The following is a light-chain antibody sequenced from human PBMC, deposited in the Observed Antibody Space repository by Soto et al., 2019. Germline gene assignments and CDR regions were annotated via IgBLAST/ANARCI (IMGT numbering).Light chain of an antibody. Sequence: DIQLTQSPSFLSASVGDRVTITCRASQGISSYLAWYQQKPGKAPKLLIYAASTLQSGVPSRFSGSGSGTEFTLTISSLQPEDCATYYCQQLNSYPITFGHGARLEIK. V-gene: IGKV1-9*01. CDR2: AAS. CDR3: QQLNSYPIT. CDR1: QGISSY. J-gene: IGKJ5*01.